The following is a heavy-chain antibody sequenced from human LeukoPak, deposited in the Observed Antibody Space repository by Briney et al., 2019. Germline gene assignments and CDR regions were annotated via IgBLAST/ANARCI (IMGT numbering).Heavy chain of an antibody. V-gene: IGHV4-30-2*01. CDR3: AREEVCSGYDRPVGNWFDP. Sequence: SETLSLTCTVSGGSISSGGYYWSWLRQPPGQGLVWIGYIYHSGSTYYNPSLKSRVTISVDRSKNQFSLKLSSVTAADTAVYYCAREEVCSGYDRPVGNWFDPWGQGTLVTVSS. CDR1: GGSISSGGYY. D-gene: IGHD5-12*01. CDR2: IYHSGST. J-gene: IGHJ5*02.